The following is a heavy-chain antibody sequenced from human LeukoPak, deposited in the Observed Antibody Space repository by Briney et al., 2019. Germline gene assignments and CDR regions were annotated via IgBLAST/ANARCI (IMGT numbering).Heavy chain of an antibody. CDR3: ARADCSSSTCYLRRSWFDP. J-gene: IGHJ5*02. V-gene: IGHV3-21*01. Sequence: GGSLRLSCAGSGFSFNYYDMNWVRQAPGKGLEWVSSISPKSDFIYYSDSVRGRFTISRDNAENSLYLQMNSLRAEDTAVYYCARADCSSSTCYLRRSWFDPWGQGTLVTVSS. CDR1: GFSFNYYD. D-gene: IGHD2-2*01. CDR2: ISPKSDFI.